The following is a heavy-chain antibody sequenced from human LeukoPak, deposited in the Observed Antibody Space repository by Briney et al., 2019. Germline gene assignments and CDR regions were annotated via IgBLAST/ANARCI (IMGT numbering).Heavy chain of an antibody. V-gene: IGHV1-69*13. J-gene: IGHJ5*02. CDR2: IIPIFGTA. D-gene: IGHD3-22*01. CDR1: GGTFSSYA. CDR3: ARDPRPYYYDSSGYYLIWYNWFDP. Sequence: SVKASCKASGGTFSSYAISWVRQAPGQGLEWMGGIIPIFGTANYAQKFQGRVTITADESTSTAYMELSSLRSEDTAVYYCARDPRPYYYDSSGYYLIWYNWFDPWGQGTLVTVSS.